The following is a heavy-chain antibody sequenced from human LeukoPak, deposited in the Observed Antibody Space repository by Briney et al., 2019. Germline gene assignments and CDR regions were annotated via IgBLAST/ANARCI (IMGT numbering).Heavy chain of an antibody. CDR1: GFTFSSYK. D-gene: IGHD3-10*01. J-gene: IGHJ4*02. CDR3: AREGAGIMIRGVILDY. Sequence: GGSLRLSCEASGFTFSSYKMNWVRPAPGKGLERVSYISNIDITIYYADSVKGRFTISRDNAKNSLYLQMNRLRAEDTALYYCAREGAGIMIRGVILDYWGQGTLVTVSS. CDR2: ISNIDITI. V-gene: IGHV3-48*03.